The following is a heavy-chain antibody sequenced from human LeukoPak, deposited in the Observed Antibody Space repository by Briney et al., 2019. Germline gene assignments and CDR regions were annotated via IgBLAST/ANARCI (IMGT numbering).Heavy chain of an antibody. V-gene: IGHV4-61*01. CDR3: ARDLYGSGSSP. CDR2: IYYSGST. J-gene: IGHJ5*02. D-gene: IGHD3-10*01. Sequence: SETLSLTCTVSGGSISSGSYYWSWIRQPPGKGLEWIGYIYYSGSTNYNPSLKSRVTISVDTSRNQFSLKLSSVTAADTAVYYCARDLYGSGSSPWGQGTLVTVSS. CDR1: GGSISSGSYY.